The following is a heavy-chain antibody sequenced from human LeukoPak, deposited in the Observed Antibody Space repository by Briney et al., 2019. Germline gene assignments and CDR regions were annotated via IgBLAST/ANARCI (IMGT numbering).Heavy chain of an antibody. CDR1: GFTFNSYA. CDR2: ISGSGYST. V-gene: IGHV3-23*01. J-gene: IGHJ4*02. CDR3: ARGISFDY. Sequence: GASLRLSCAASGFTFNSYAMSWVRQAPGKGLEWVSDISGSGYSTYYADSVKGRFTISRDNSKNTLSLQMNSLRAEDTAVYYCARGISFDYWGQGTLVTVSS. D-gene: IGHD3-10*01.